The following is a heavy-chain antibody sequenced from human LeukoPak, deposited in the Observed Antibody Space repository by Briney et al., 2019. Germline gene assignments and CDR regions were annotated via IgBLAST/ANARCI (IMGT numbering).Heavy chain of an antibody. Sequence: GGSLRLSCAASGFAFSNFAMSWVRQAPGKGLEWVSAMSGSGDGTYYADSVKGRFTISRDNSKNTLYLQMNSLRAEDTAVYYCAKGSSGWYVGWFDPWGQGTLVTVSS. V-gene: IGHV3-23*01. D-gene: IGHD6-19*01. CDR1: GFAFSNFA. J-gene: IGHJ5*02. CDR2: MSGSGDGT. CDR3: AKGSSGWYVGWFDP.